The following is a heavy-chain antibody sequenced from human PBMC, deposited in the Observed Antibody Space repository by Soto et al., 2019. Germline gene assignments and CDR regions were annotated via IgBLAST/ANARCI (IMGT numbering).Heavy chain of an antibody. V-gene: IGHV1-18*01. Sequence: ASVKVSCKASGYTFTSYGISWVRQAPGQGLEWMGWISAYNGNTNYAQKLQGRVTMTTDTSTSTAYMELRSLRSDDTAVYYCARDWARDYYDSSGYYQHYYYYGMDVWG. CDR1: GYTFTSYG. CDR3: ARDWARDYYDSSGYYQHYYYYGMDV. CDR2: ISAYNGNT. D-gene: IGHD3-22*01. J-gene: IGHJ6*02.